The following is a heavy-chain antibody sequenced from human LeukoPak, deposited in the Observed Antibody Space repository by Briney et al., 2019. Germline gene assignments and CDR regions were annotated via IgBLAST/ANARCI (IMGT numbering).Heavy chain of an antibody. Sequence: GRSLRLSCAASGFTFSSYWMHWVRQAPGKGLVWVSRISTDGSTTAYADSVKGRFTISRDNTKNTLYLQMNSLRVEDTAVYYCAREKTGNLYFDYWGQGTLVTVSS. V-gene: IGHV3-74*01. J-gene: IGHJ4*02. CDR1: GFTFSSYW. CDR3: AREKTGNLYFDY. D-gene: IGHD7-27*01. CDR2: ISTDGSTT.